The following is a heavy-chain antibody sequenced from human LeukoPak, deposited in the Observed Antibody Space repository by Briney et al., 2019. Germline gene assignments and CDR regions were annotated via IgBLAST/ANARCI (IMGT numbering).Heavy chain of an antibody. CDR1: GFAFSSYW. Sequence: PGGSLRLSCAASGFAFSSYWMHWVRQVPGQGLVWVSRIRNDGHDTSYADSVKGRFTISRDNAKNTVYLQMTSLRAEDMAVYYCARDPSSGWLNLDFWGQGILVTVSS. J-gene: IGHJ4*02. D-gene: IGHD6-19*01. V-gene: IGHV3-74*01. CDR3: ARDPSSGWLNLDF. CDR2: IRNDGHDT.